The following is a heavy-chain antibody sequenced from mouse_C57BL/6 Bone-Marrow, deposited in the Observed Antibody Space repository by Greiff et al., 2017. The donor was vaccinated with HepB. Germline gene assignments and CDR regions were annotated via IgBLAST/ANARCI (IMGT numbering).Heavy chain of an antibody. Sequence: VQLQQSGAELVKPGASVKISCTASGYAFSSYWMNWVKQSPGKGLEWIGQIYPGDGDTNYNGKFKGKATLTADKSSSKAYMQLSSLTSEDSAVYCCERAPPYYGSFDYWGQGTTLTVSS. D-gene: IGHD1-1*01. CDR3: ERAPPYYGSFDY. J-gene: IGHJ2*01. V-gene: IGHV1-80*01. CDR2: IYPGDGDT. CDR1: GYAFSSYW.